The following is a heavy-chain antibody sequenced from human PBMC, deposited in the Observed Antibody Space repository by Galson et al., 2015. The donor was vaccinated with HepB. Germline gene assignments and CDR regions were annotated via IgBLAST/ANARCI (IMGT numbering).Heavy chain of an antibody. Sequence: SLRLSCAASGFTFSNYAMTWVRQAPGKGLEWVSSISAGGDTTYYADSVKGRFTISRDNAKKMLSLRTNSLRAEDTAVYYCAKGDVWGCAARNYGMDVWGQGTTVTVSS. D-gene: IGHD3-16*01. CDR2: ISAGGDTT. CDR3: AKGDVWGCAARNYGMDV. CDR1: GFTFSNYA. V-gene: IGHV3-23*01. J-gene: IGHJ6*02.